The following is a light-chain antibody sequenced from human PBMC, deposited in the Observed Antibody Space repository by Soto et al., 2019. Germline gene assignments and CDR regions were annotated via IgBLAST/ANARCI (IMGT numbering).Light chain of an antibody. CDR3: QQYENLPT. J-gene: IGKJ5*01. V-gene: IGKV1-5*03. CDR2: KAS. CDR1: QSISSW. Sequence: DIQITQSPSTLSASVGDRVTITCRASQSISSWLAWYQQKPGKAPKLLIYKASSLESGVPSRFRGSGSGTDFTFTISRLQPEDIATYYCQQYENLPTFGQGTRLEIK.